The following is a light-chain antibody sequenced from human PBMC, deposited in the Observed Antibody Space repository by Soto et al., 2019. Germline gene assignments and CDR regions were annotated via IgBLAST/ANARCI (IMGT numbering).Light chain of an antibody. V-gene: IGLV2-8*01. CDR3: SSFAGSPVV. J-gene: IGLJ2*01. Sequence: QSVLTQPPSASGSLGQSVTIPCTGTSSDVGDYNYVSWYQQHPGKVPKRMIYEVSKRPSGVPDRFSGSKSGNTDSLTVSGLQAEDEADYYCSSFAGSPVVFGGGTKLTVL. CDR1: SSDVGDYNY. CDR2: EVS.